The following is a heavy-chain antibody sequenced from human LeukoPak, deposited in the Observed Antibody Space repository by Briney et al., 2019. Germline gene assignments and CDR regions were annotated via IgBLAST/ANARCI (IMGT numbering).Heavy chain of an antibody. CDR1: GGSLSGYY. D-gene: IGHD5-24*01. CDR2: INHSGST. J-gene: IGHJ4*02. Sequence: SETLSLTCAVYGGSLSGYYWSWIRQPPGKGLEWIGEINHSGSTNYNPSLQSRVTMSVDTSKNQFSLKLSSVTAADTAMYYCARGERDGYNSLDFWGQGTLVTVSS. CDR3: ARGERDGYNSLDF. V-gene: IGHV4-34*01.